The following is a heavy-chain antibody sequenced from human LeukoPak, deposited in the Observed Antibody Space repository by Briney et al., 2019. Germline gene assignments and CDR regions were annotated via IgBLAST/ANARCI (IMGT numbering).Heavy chain of an antibody. J-gene: IGHJ6*02. CDR1: GFTFSSYA. Sequence: GGSLRLSCAAPGFTFSSYAMHWVRQAPGKGLGWVAVISYDGSNKYYADSVKGRFTISRDNSKNTLYLQMNSLRAEDTAVYYCARESRIAVAGTDYYYGMDVWGQGTTVTVSS. CDR2: ISYDGSNK. V-gene: IGHV3-30*04. D-gene: IGHD6-19*01. CDR3: ARESRIAVAGTDYYYGMDV.